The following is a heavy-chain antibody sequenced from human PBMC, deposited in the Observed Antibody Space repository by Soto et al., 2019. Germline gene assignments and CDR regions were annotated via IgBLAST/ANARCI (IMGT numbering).Heavy chain of an antibody. D-gene: IGHD3-3*01. V-gene: IGHV1-8*01. J-gene: IGHJ6*02. CDR3: ARRYYDFWGKLSHYGLDK. Sequence: ASVKVSCKASGYTFTSYDINWVRQATGQGLEWMGWMNPNSGNTGYAQKFQGRVTMTRNTSISTAYMELSSLRSEDTAVYYCARRYYDFWGKLSHYGLDKWGQGTSVTVSS. CDR2: MNPNSGNT. CDR1: GYTFTSYD.